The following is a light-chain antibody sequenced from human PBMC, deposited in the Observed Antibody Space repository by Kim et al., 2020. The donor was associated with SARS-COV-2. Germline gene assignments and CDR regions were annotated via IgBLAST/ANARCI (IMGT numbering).Light chain of an antibody. CDR2: YDS. J-gene: IGLJ3*02. CDR1: NIGSKS. Sequence: VAPGKTARITCGGNNIGSKSVLWYQQKPGQAPVLVIYYDSDRPSGIPERFSGSNSGNTATLTISRVEAGDEADYYCQVWDSSSDGVFGGGTQLTVL. CDR3: QVWDSSSDGV. V-gene: IGLV3-21*04.